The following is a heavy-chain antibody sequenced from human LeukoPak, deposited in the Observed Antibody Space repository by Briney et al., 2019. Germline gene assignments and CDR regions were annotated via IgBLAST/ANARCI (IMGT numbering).Heavy chain of an antibody. CDR3: AKLPRIAAAGEDWFDP. V-gene: IGHV3-23*01. Sequence: GGSLRLSCAASGFTFSNYAMSWVRQAPGQGLEWVSGISASGGGTYYADSVKGRFTISRDNSKNTLYLQMNSLRAEDTAVYYCAKLPRIAAAGEDWFDPWGQGTLVTVSS. J-gene: IGHJ5*02. CDR2: ISASGGGT. CDR1: GFTFSNYA. D-gene: IGHD6-13*01.